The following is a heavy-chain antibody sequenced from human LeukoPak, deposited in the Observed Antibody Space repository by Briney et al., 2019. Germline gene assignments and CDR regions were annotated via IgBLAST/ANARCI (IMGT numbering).Heavy chain of an antibody. D-gene: IGHD2-21*02. CDR1: GYTFTGYY. Sequence: ASVTVSFKASGYTFTGYYMHWVRQAPGQGLEWMGWINPNSGGTNYAQKFQGRVTMTRDTSISTAYMELSRLRSDDTAVYYCAREVAHCGGDCYPSTTNWFDPWGQGTLVTVSS. J-gene: IGHJ5*02. CDR2: INPNSGGT. V-gene: IGHV1-2*02. CDR3: AREVAHCGGDCYPSTTNWFDP.